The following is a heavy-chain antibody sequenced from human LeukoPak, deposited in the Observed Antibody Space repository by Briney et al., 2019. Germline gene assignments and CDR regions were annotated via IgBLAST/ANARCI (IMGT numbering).Heavy chain of an antibody. J-gene: IGHJ3*02. D-gene: IGHD3-22*01. CDR3: ARGLSNYDSRSDAFDI. V-gene: IGHV3-23*01. CDR2: ISGSGGST. Sequence: GGSLRLSCAASGFTFSSYAMSWVRQAPGKGLEWVSAISGSGGSTYYADSVKGRFTISRDNSKNTLYLQMNSLRAEDTAVYYCARGLSNYDSRSDAFDIWGQGTMVTVSS. CDR1: GFTFSSYA.